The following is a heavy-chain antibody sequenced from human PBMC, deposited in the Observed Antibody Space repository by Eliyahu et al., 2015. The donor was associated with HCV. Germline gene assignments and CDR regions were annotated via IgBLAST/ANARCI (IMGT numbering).Heavy chain of an antibody. CDR3: ARDLGLAFYGEPPRAFDI. J-gene: IGHJ3*02. V-gene: IGHV1-69*06. D-gene: IGHD4-17*01. Sequence: LEWMGGIIPIFGTANYAQKFQGRVTITADKSTSTAYMELSSLRSEDTAVYYCARDLGLAFYGEPPRAFDIWGQGTMVTVSS. CDR2: IIPIFGTA.